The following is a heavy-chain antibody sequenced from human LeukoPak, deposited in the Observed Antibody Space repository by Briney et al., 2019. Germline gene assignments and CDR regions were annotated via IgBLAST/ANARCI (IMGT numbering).Heavy chain of an antibody. CDR3: ARDGPGTAAKGGWFGP. Sequence: SETLSLTCTVSGGSISSYYWSWIWQPPGKGLEWIGYIYYSGSTNYNPSLKSRVTISVDTSKNQFSLKLSSVTAADTAVYYCARDGPGTAAKGGWFGPWGQGTLVTVSS. CDR1: GGSISSYY. J-gene: IGHJ5*02. V-gene: IGHV4-59*01. D-gene: IGHD3-16*01. CDR2: IYYSGST.